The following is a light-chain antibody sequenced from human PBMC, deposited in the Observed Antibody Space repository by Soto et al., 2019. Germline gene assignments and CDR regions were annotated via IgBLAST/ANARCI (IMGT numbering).Light chain of an antibody. V-gene: IGLV2-14*03. Sequence: QSALTQPASVSGSPGQSITISCTGTSSDVGGYNFVSWYQHYPGKSPKLMIYDVSNRPSGVSSRLSGSKSGNTASLTISGLQAEDDADYYCSSYTSSSTYVFVTGTKVTVL. CDR3: SSYTSSSTYV. CDR2: DVS. J-gene: IGLJ1*01. CDR1: SSDVGGYNF.